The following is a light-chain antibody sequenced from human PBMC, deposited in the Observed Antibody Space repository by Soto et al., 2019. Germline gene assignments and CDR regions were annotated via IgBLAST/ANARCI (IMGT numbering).Light chain of an antibody. V-gene: IGKV3D-15*01. Sequence: VLTQSPGTLSLSPGERATLSCRASQSVSSRLAWYQHKSGQAPRLLISGASSRATGIPDRFSGSGSGTDFTLTISSLQSEDSAVYYCHQYNSWPRGTFGPGTKVEIK. CDR1: QSVSSR. J-gene: IGKJ3*01. CDR3: HQYNSWPRGT. CDR2: GAS.